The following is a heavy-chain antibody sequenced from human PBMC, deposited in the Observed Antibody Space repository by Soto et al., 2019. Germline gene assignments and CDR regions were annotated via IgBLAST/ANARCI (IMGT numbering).Heavy chain of an antibody. Sequence: PSETLSLTCTVSGGPISSGDYYWSWIRQPPGKGLEWIGYIYYSGSTYYNPSLKSRVTISVDTSKNQFSLKLSSVTAADTAVYYCARGILTGYSIPNGMDVWGQGTTVTVSS. J-gene: IGHJ6*02. V-gene: IGHV4-30-4*01. D-gene: IGHD3-9*01. CDR3: ARGILTGYSIPNGMDV. CDR1: GGPISSGDYY. CDR2: IYYSGST.